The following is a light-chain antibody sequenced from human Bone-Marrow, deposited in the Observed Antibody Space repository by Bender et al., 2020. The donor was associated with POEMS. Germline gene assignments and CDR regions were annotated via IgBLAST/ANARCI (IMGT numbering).Light chain of an antibody. CDR2: DVS. CDR3: CSYTTSATLV. J-gene: IGLJ3*02. CDR1: TSDVGAYDY. V-gene: IGLV2-14*01. Sequence: QSALAQPASVSGSPGQSITISCTGTTSDVGAYDYVSWYQQHPGKAPKVLIYDVSMRPSGVPDRFSGSKSGNTASLSISGLQTEDEADYYCCSYTTSATLVFGGGTKLTVL.